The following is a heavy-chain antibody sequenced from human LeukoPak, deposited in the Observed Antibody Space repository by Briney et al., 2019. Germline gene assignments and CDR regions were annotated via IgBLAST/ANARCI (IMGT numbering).Heavy chain of an antibody. CDR2: ISTSGDTT. V-gene: IGHV3-48*03. CDR3: ARGAGYVFDY. CDR1: GFIFSTYE. J-gene: IGHJ4*02. Sequence: GGSLRLSCAASGFIFSTYEINWVRQAPGKGLEWVSCISTSGDTTYYADSVEGRFTVSRDNAKNSLFMQMNSLRGEDTGIYYCARGAGYVFDYWGQGTLVAISS. D-gene: IGHD2-15*01.